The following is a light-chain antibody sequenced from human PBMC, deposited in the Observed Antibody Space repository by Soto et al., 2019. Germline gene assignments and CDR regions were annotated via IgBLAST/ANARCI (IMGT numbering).Light chain of an antibody. CDR3: QQVDVYPST. CDR2: AAS. Sequence: AIQMTQSPSSLSASVGDIVTITFRASQGIRNDLGWYQQKPGKAPKLLIYAASSLQSGVPSRFSGGGSGSDFTLTIDRLQPEDFATYYCQQVDVYPSTFGGGTKVDIK. J-gene: IGKJ4*01. V-gene: IGKV1-6*01. CDR1: QGIRND.